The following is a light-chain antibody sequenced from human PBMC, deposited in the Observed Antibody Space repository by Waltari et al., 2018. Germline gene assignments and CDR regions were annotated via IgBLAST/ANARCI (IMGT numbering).Light chain of an antibody. J-gene: IGKJ3*01. V-gene: IGKV3D-20*02. CDR2: GAA. CDR1: RSVSSTY. Sequence: EIVLTQSPGTLSLSPGERASLSCRASRSVSSTYLAWYQQQPGQAPRLLIYGAARRAPGIPARFSGSGSGTDFTLTISSLEPEDFAVYYCQHRDHWPPDATFGPGTKVDI. CDR3: QHRDHWPPDAT.